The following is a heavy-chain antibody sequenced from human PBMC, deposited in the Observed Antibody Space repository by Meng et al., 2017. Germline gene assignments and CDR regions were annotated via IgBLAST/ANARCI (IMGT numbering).Heavy chain of an antibody. V-gene: IGHV6-1*01. CDR1: GDSVSSNSAA. J-gene: IGHJ4*02. CDR2: TNYKSKWYN. Sequence: QVQLPQSGPGLVKPSHTLSPTCAIPGDSVSSNSAAWNWIRQSPSRGLEWLGRTNYKSKWYNDYALSVKSRITITPDTSKNQFSLQLNSVTPEDTALFYCARGVYGANNYFDYWGQGILVTVSS. CDR3: ARGVYGANNYFDY. D-gene: IGHD4-23*01.